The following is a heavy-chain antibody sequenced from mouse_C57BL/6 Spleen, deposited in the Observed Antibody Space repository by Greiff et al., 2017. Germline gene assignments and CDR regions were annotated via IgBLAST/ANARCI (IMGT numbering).Heavy chain of an antibody. Sequence: EVQLQQSGGGLVQPGGSMKLSCVASGFTFSNYWMNWVRQSPEKGLEWVAQIRLKSDNYATHYAESVKGRFTISRDDSKRSGYLQMNNLRDEDTGIYYCSLAWFAYWGQGTLVTVSA. J-gene: IGHJ3*01. V-gene: IGHV6-3*01. CDR2: IRLKSDNYAT. CDR1: GFTFSNYW. CDR3: SLAWFAY.